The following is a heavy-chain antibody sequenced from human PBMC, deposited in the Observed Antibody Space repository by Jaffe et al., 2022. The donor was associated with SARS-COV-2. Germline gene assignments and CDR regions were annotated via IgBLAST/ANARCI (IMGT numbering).Heavy chain of an antibody. CDR1: GFTFGDYA. D-gene: IGHD3-10*01. CDR3: TSTALQGINNDY. V-gene: IGHV3-49*04. CDR2: IRSKAYGGTT. Sequence: EVQLVESGGGLVQPGRSLRLSCTASGFTFGDYAMSWVRQAPGKGLEWVGFIRSKAYGGTTEYAASVKGRFTISRDDSKSIAYLQMNSLKTEDTAVYYCTSTALQGINNDYWGQGTLVTVSS. J-gene: IGHJ4*02.